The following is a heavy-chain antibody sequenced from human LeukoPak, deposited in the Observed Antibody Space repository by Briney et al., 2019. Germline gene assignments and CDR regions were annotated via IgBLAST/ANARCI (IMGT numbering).Heavy chain of an antibody. CDR1: GGSISSYY. CDR2: IYYSGST. CDR3: ARSGAAAAPDY. V-gene: IGHV4-59*01. Sequence: SETLSLTCTVSGGSISSYYWNWIRQPPGKGLEWIGYIYYSGSTNYNPSLKSRVTISVDTSKNQFSLKLSSVTAADTAVYYCARSGAAAAPDYWGQGTLVTVSS. D-gene: IGHD6-13*01. J-gene: IGHJ4*02.